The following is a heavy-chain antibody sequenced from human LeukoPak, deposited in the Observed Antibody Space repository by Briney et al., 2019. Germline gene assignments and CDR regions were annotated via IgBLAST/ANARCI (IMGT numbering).Heavy chain of an antibody. CDR1: GFTFDDYA. V-gene: IGHV3-9*01. D-gene: IGHD3-10*01. CDR3: AKAIGSGSIYYFDY. CDR2: ISWNSGSI. J-gene: IGHJ4*02. Sequence: PGGSLRLSCAASGFTFDDYAMHRVRQAPGKGLERVSGISWNSGSIGYADSVKGRFTISRDNAKNSLYLQMNSLRAEDTALYYCAKAIGSGSIYYFDYWGQGTLVTVSS.